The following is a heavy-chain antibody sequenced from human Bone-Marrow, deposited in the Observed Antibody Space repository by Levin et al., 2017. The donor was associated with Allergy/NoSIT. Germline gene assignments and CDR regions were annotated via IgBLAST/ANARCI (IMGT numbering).Heavy chain of an antibody. Sequence: ASVKVSCKASGYTLSTYYVHWVRQAPGQGLEWMALINPSGGSRNLAQKFQGRVTMTRDTSTSTVHMELSSLGSEDTAVYYCATNNDSWSGYNYYGLDIWGQGTTVTVSS. CDR2: INPSGGSR. CDR3: ATNNDSWSGYNYYGLDI. CDR1: GYTLSTYY. D-gene: IGHD3-3*01. V-gene: IGHV1-46*01. J-gene: IGHJ6*02.